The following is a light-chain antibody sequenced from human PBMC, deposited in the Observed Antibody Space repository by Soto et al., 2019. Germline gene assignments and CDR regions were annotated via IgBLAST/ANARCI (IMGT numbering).Light chain of an antibody. CDR3: CSYAGRYPLYV. J-gene: IGLJ1*01. CDR1: SSDVGGYNY. V-gene: IGLV2-11*01. CDR2: DVS. Sequence: QSALTQPRSVSGSPEQSVTISCTGTSSDVGGYNYVSWYQQHPGKATKLMIYDVSKRPSGVPDRFSGSKSGITASLTISGLQAEDEADYYSCSYAGRYPLYVFGTVTNLTVL.